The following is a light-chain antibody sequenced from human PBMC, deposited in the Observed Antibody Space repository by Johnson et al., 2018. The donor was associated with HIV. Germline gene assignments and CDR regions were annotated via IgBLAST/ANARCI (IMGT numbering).Light chain of an antibody. CDR1: SYTIGNNY. Sequence: QSVLTQPPSVSAAPGQKVTISCSGSSYTIGNNYVSWYQVLPGTAPKLLIYKNDKRPSGIPARFSGSKSGTSATLGITGLQPGDEAEYYCGIWHSSLSAGGVFGTGTKVTVL. CDR3: GIWHSSLSAGGV. V-gene: IGLV1-51*02. J-gene: IGLJ1*01. CDR2: KND.